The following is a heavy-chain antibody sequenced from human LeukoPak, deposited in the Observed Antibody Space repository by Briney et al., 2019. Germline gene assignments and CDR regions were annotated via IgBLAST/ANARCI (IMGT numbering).Heavy chain of an antibody. D-gene: IGHD3-10*01. CDR3: AGLWASGTTPIDY. Sequence: PSETLSLTCTVSGGSIGRYFWSWIRQPPGKGLEWIGYVYYTGSTNYSPSLKSRITMSVDTSKNQFSLKLSSVTAADTAVHFCAGLWASGTTPIDYWGQGTLVTVSS. V-gene: IGHV4-59*08. CDR2: VYYTGST. J-gene: IGHJ4*02. CDR1: GGSIGRYF.